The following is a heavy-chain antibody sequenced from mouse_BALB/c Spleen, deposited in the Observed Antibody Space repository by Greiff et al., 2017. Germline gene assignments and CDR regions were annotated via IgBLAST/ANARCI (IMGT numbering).Heavy chain of an antibody. Sequence: QVQLQQPGAELVKPGASVKLSCKASGYTFTSYWMHWVKQRPGQGLEWIGEIDPSDSYTNYNQKFKGKATLTVDKSSSTAYMQLSSLTSEDSAVYYCARVANIDYWGQGTTLTVSS. CDR3: ARVANIDY. D-gene: IGHD1-2*01. CDR2: IDPSDSYT. J-gene: IGHJ2*01. V-gene: IGHV1-69*02. CDR1: GYTFTSYW.